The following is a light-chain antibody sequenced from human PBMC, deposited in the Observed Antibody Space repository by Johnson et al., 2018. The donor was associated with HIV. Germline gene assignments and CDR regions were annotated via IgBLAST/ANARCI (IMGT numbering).Light chain of an antibody. CDR3: GTWDSSLSAGV. CDR1: SSNIGNNL. V-gene: IGLV1-51*02. Sequence: QSVLTQPPSVSAAPGQKVTISCSGSSSNIGNNLVSWYQQLPGSAPTLLIYENDKRPSGIPDRFSGSKSGTSATLGITGLQTGDEADYYCGTWDSSLSAGVFGTGTKVTVL. J-gene: IGLJ1*01. CDR2: END.